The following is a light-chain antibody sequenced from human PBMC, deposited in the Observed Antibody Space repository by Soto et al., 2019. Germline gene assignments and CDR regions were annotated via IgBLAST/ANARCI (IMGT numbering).Light chain of an antibody. CDR2: GNS. CDR3: QSYDSSLSGYV. V-gene: IGLV1-40*01. CDR1: SSNIGAGYD. J-gene: IGLJ1*01. Sequence: QSVLTQPPSVPGAPGQRVTISCTGSSSNIGAGYDVHWYQQLPGTAPKLLIYGNSNRPSGVPDRFSGSKSGTSASLAITGLQAEDAADYYCQSYDSSLSGYVFGTGTKVTVL.